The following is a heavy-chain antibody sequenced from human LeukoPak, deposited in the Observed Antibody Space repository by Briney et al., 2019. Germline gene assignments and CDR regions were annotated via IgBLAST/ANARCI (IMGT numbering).Heavy chain of an antibody. CDR3: VRGGESTWS. CDR2: INTDGSST. J-gene: IGHJ5*02. CDR1: GFIFSSYW. D-gene: IGHD2-15*01. V-gene: IGHV3-74*01. Sequence: PGGSLRLSCAASGFIFSSYWMHWVRQGPGEGLVWVSRINTDGSSTTFADSVKGRFTISRDNAKNTLYLQMNSLRAEDTAVYYCVRGGESTWSWGQGTLVTVSS.